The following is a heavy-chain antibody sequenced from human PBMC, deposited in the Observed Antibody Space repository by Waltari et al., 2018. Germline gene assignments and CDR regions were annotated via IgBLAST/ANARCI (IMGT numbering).Heavy chain of an antibody. Sequence: QVQLQESGPGLVKHSETLSLTCTATGGPISSYYWSWIRQTPGRGLAWIGYIYYSGSTNYNPSLKSRVTISVDTSKNQFSLKLSSVTAADTAVYYCARMAEGSSTSGGEYGMDVWGQGTTVTVSS. V-gene: IGHV4-59*01. J-gene: IGHJ6*02. CDR1: GGPISSYY. CDR2: IYYSGST. CDR3: ARMAEGSSTSGGEYGMDV. D-gene: IGHD2-2*01.